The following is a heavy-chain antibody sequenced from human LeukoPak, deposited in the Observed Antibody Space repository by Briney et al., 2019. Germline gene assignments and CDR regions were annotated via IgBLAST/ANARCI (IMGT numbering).Heavy chain of an antibody. CDR2: INSDGSST. J-gene: IGHJ4*02. Sequence: GGSLRLSCAASGFTFSSYSMNWVRQAPGKGLEWVSRINSDGSSTSYADSVKGRFTISRDNAKNTLYLQMNSLRAEDTAVYYCARVKGAEYYYDSSGYYDYWGQGTLVTVSS. V-gene: IGHV3-74*01. D-gene: IGHD3-22*01. CDR3: ARVKGAEYYYDSSGYYDY. CDR1: GFTFSSYS.